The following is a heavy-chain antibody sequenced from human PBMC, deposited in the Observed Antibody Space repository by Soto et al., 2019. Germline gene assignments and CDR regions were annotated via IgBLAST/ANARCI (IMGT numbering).Heavy chain of an antibody. CDR1: VGSISSSNW. V-gene: IGHV4-4*02. Sequence: PSEPLSLPCAVSVGSISSSNWCSGVRQPPVKGLEWIGEIYHSGSTNYNPSLKSRVTISVDKSKNQFSLKLSSVTAADTAVYYCARAGGYYYGSGSYSPWFDPWGQGTLVTVSS. D-gene: IGHD3-10*01. J-gene: IGHJ5*02. CDR2: IYHSGST. CDR3: ARAGGYYYGSGSYSPWFDP.